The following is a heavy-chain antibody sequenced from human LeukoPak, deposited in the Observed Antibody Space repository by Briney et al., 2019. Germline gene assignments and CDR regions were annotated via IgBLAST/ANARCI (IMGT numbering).Heavy chain of an antibody. D-gene: IGHD3-9*01. V-gene: IGHV1-2*02. Sequence: ASVKVSFKASGYTFTDYYMHWVRQAPGQGLEWMGWINPNSGGTNYAQKFQGRVTMTRDTSISTAYMELSRLRSDDTAVYYCARVVDRFVLRYFDWFGGVSGWFDPWGKGTLVTVSS. CDR1: GYTFTDYY. CDR2: INPNSGGT. J-gene: IGHJ5*02. CDR3: ARVVDRFVLRYFDWFGGVSGWFDP.